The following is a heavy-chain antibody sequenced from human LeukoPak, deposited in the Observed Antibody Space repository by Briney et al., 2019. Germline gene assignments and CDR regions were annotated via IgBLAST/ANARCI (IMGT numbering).Heavy chain of an antibody. J-gene: IGHJ4*02. CDR1: GFTFSNFA. CDR3: AKDTPLTTYTSGWSSNSFDY. D-gene: IGHD6-19*01. Sequence: GGSLRLSCTASGFTFSNFAMSWVRQAPGKGLEWVSTVTGGSGAKYYADSVKGRFTISRDNSKDTLYLQMHSLRAEDTAVYFCAKDTPLTTYTSGWSSNSFDYWGQGTLVAVSS. V-gene: IGHV3-23*01. CDR2: VTGGSGAK.